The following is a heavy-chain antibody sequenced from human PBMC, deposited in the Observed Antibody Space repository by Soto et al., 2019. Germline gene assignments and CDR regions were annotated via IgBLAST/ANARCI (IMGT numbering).Heavy chain of an antibody. J-gene: IGHJ6*03. CDR2: IYYSGGT. Sequence: QVQLQESGPGLVKPSETLSLTCTVSGGSISSYYWSWIRQPPGKGLEWIGYIYYSGGTNYNPSLKSLVPVSVETSKTQFSLKLSSVTAADTAVYYCARAHFNFYGSGSYYRSYYMDVWGKGTTVTVSS. V-gene: IGHV4-59*08. CDR1: GGSISSYY. CDR3: ARAHFNFYGSGSYYRSYYMDV. D-gene: IGHD3-10*01.